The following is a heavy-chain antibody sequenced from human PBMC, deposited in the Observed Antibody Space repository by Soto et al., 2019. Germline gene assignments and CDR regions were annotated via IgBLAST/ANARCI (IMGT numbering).Heavy chain of an antibody. CDR1: GFTFISYA. V-gene: IGHV3-23*01. Sequence: AGGSLRLSCAASGFTFISYAMSWVRQAPGKGLEWVSAISGRGDSTYYADSVRGRFSISRDNAGNSLFLHMANLRAEDTAVYYCTRDPNLYCVGADCYVYWGQGTPVTVSS. D-gene: IGHD2-21*01. CDR2: ISGRGDST. CDR3: TRDPNLYCVGADCYVY. J-gene: IGHJ4*02.